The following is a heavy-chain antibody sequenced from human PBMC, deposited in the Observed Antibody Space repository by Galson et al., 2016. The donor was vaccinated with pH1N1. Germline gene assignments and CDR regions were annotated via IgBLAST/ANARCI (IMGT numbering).Heavy chain of an antibody. CDR2: IYLGDSHT. J-gene: IGHJ4*02. Sequence: QSGAEVKKPGESLKISCEGFGYSLTNYWIVWVRQMPGKGLEWMGIIYLGDSHTTSSPSFQGQVTISADKSISTAYLERSRLKASDTATYYCASTRPEFRYFDWQKPHSFDYWGQGTLVTVSS. V-gene: IGHV5-51*01. CDR3: ASTRPEFRYFDWQKPHSFDY. CDR1: GYSLTNYW. D-gene: IGHD3-9*01.